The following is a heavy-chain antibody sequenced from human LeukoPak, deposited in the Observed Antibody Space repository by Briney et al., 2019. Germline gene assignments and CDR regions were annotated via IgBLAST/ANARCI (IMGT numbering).Heavy chain of an antibody. V-gene: IGHV3-23*01. CDR3: AKDSGAWFFDY. Sequence: GESLRLSCAASGFTFSSYAMNWVRQAPGKGLEWGSAISGSGDSTYYADSVKGRFTISRDNSKNTVYVQMDSLRAGDTAVYYCAKDSGAWFFDYWGQGTLVAVSS. D-gene: IGHD6-19*01. J-gene: IGHJ4*02. CDR2: ISGSGDST. CDR1: GFTFSSYA.